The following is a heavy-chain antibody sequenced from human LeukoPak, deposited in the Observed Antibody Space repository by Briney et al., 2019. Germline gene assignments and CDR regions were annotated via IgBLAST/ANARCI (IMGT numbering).Heavy chain of an antibody. CDR3: TTYSRSLDY. V-gene: IGHV3-23*01. CDR1: GFTFSNYA. J-gene: IGHJ4*02. CDR2: ITGGGGST. D-gene: IGHD1-26*01. Sequence: GGSLRLSCAASGFTFSNYAVSWVRQAPGKGLEWVSTITGGGGSTYYADSVKGRLTISRDDFKNTLYLQMSSLRDEDTAVYYCTTYSRSLDYWGQGTLVTVSS.